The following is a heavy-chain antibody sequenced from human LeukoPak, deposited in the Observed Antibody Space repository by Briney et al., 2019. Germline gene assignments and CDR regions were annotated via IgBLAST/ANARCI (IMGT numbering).Heavy chain of an antibody. D-gene: IGHD3-22*01. CDR3: ARCPYYYDSSGYDY. Sequence: PSEILSLTCTVSGGSISSYYWSWIRQPAGKGLEWIGRIYTSGSTNYNPSLKSRVTMSVDTSKNQFSLKLSSVTAADTAVYYCARCPYYYDSSGYDYWGQGTLVTVSS. CDR1: GGSISSYY. V-gene: IGHV4-4*07. CDR2: IYTSGST. J-gene: IGHJ4*02.